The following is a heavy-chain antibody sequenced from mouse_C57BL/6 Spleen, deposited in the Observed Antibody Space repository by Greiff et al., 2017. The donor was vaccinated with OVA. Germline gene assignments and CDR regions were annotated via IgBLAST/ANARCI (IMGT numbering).Heavy chain of an antibody. CDR1: GFSFNTYA. CDR3: VRHGITTVGYAMDY. J-gene: IGHJ4*01. V-gene: IGHV10-1*01. D-gene: IGHD1-1*01. CDR2: IRSKSNNYAT. Sequence: EVQGVESGGGLVQPKGSLKLSCAASGFSFNTYAMNWVRQAPGKGLEWVARIRSKSNNYATYYADSVKDRFPISRDDSESMLYLQMNNLKTEDTAMYYCVRHGITTVGYAMDYWGQGTSVTVSS.